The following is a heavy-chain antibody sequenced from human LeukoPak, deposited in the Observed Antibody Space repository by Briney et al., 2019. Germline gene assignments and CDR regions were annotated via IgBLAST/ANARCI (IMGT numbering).Heavy chain of an antibody. CDR1: GDSISRYY. V-gene: IGHV4-4*07. CDR2: IYSTGGT. J-gene: IGHJ5*02. Sequence: PSETLSLTCSVSGDSISRYYWNWIRQPAGKELEWIGHIYSTGGTNHNPSLKSRVTMSVDTSNNQVSLKLSSVTAADTAVYYCARERSSGYYWFDPWGRGILVTVSS. CDR3: ARERSSGYYWFDP. D-gene: IGHD6-19*01.